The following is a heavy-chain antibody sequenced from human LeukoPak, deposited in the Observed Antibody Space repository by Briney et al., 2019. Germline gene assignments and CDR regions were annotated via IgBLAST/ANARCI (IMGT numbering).Heavy chain of an antibody. J-gene: IGHJ4*02. CDR2: ISGSGGST. V-gene: IGHV3-23*01. CDR1: GFTFSSYA. D-gene: IGHD5-18*01. CDR3: ARVAGYSYGYVSDY. Sequence: PGGSLRLSCAASGFTFSSYAMSWVRQAPGKGLEWVSAISGSGGSTYYEDSVKGRFTISRDNAKNSLYLQMNSLRAEDTAVYYCARVAGYSYGYVSDYWGQGTLVTVSS.